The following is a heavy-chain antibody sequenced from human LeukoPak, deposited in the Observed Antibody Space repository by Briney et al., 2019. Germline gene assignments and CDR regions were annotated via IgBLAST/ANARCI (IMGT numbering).Heavy chain of an antibody. Sequence: ASVPVSFTASRYTLSGYYLHWVRQAPGHGLPWVGWINPNSGDTHYAQMFQGRVTMTRDTSINTAYMELRRVRSDDTAVYYCAKSAQYSSAWFTGSFDYWGQGTLVTVSS. CDR3: AKSAQYSSAWFTGSFDY. CDR2: INPNSGDT. CDR1: RYTLSGYY. V-gene: IGHV1-2*02. D-gene: IGHD6-13*01. J-gene: IGHJ4*02.